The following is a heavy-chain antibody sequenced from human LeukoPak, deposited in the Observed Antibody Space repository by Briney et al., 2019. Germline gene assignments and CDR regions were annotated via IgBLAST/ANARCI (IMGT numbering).Heavy chain of an antibody. V-gene: IGHV4-4*07. J-gene: IGHJ4*02. Sequence: SETLSLTCTVSGDSISSYYWTWIRQPAGKGLEWIGRIYASGTTNYNPSLKSRVTMSVDTSKNQFSLKVSSVTAADTAVYYCARGSTMVRGVIISDYWGQGTLVTVSS. CDR3: ARGSTMVRGVIISDY. CDR1: GDSISSYY. CDR2: IYASGTT. D-gene: IGHD3-10*01.